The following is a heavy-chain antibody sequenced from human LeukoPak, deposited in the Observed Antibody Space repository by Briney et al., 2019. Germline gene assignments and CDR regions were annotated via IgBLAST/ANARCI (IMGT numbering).Heavy chain of an antibody. J-gene: IGHJ3*02. V-gene: IGHV3-23*01. Sequence: GGSLRLSCAASGFTFSSYAMSWVRQAPGKGLEWVSAISGSGGSTYNADSVKGRFTISRDNSKNTLYLRMNSLRAEDTAVYYCAKHVLRFLEWLPIDAFDIWGQGTMVTVSS. CDR1: GFTFSSYA. D-gene: IGHD3-3*01. CDR3: AKHVLRFLEWLPIDAFDI. CDR2: ISGSGGST.